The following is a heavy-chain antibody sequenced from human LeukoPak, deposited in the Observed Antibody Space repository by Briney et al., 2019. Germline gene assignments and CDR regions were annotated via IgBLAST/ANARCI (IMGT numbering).Heavy chain of an antibody. D-gene: IGHD3-10*01. CDR1: GGSISSGDYY. J-gene: IGHJ5*02. V-gene: IGHV4-30-4*08. CDR3: AREKDVDYYGSGSYYNWFDP. Sequence: PSETLSLTCTVSGGSISSGDYYWIWIRQPPGKGLEWIGYIYYSGSTYYNPSLKRRVTISVDTSKNQFSLKLSSVTAADTAVYYCAREKDVDYYGSGSYYNWFDPWGQGTLVTVSS. CDR2: IYYSGST.